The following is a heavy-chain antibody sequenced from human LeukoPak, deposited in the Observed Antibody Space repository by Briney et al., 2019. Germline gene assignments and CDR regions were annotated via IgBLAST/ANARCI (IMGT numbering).Heavy chain of an antibody. V-gene: IGHV4-39*01. CDR2: IYYSGST. CDR3: ARGYYDILTGYLDTFDY. Sequence: PSETLSLTCTVSGGSISSSSYYWGWIRQPPGKGLEWIGSIYYSGSTYSNPSLKSRVTISVDTSKNQFYLKLTSVTAADTAVYYCARGYYDILTGYLDTFDYWGQGTLVTVSS. CDR1: GGSISSSSYY. D-gene: IGHD3-9*01. J-gene: IGHJ4*02.